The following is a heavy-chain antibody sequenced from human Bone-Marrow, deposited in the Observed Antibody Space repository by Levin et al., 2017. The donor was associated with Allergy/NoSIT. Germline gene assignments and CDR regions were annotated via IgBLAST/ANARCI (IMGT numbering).Heavy chain of an antibody. CDR2: ISSSGDTI. V-gene: IGHV3-11*01. CDR1: GFTFSAHY. J-gene: IGHJ4*02. CDR3: AREGPYSTFDY. Sequence: GGSLRLSCAASGFTFSAHYMTWFRQAPGKGLEYISYISSSGDTIYYADSVKGRFTISRDNAKNSLFLQMNSLRAGDTAVYYCAREGPYSTFDYWGQGTPVTVSS. D-gene: IGHD6-13*01.